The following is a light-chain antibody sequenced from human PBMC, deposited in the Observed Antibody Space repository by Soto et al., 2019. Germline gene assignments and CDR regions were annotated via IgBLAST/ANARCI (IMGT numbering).Light chain of an antibody. CDR1: QSISSY. V-gene: IGKV1-39*01. Sequence: DIQMTQSPSSLSASVGDRVTITCRASQSISSYLNWYQQKPGKAPKLLIYAASSLQSGVPSRFSGSGSGTDFTLTISSLQPEDFATYYCQRLNDVPRTFGQGTKVEV. CDR2: AAS. CDR3: QRLNDVPRT. J-gene: IGKJ1*01.